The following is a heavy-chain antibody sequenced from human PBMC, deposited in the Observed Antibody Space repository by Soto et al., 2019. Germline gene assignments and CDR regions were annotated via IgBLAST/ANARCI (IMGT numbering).Heavy chain of an antibody. Sequence: GASVKVSCKASGYTFTSYFMHWVRQAPGQGLEWMGIINPSGGSTTYPQKFQGRVTMTRDTSTSTVYMELNSLRSEDTAVYYCARDGCVTRTCQGGGNWFDPWGQGTLVTVSS. D-gene: IGHD3-16*01. V-gene: IGHV1-46*01. CDR2: INPSGGST. J-gene: IGHJ5*02. CDR3: ARDGCVTRTCQGGGNWFDP. CDR1: GYTFTSYF.